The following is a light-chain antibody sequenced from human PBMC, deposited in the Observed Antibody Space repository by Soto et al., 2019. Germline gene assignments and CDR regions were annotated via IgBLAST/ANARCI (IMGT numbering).Light chain of an antibody. J-gene: IGKJ1*01. CDR2: AAS. CDR3: HHYNNWPPWT. Sequence: EIVMTQSPATLSASPGERVILSCSASQSSSTNLAWYQYIPGQAPRLLIYAASTRATGIPARFSGSGSGTDFTLSITGLQSEDDAVYYCHHYNNWPPWTFGQGTKVEIK. V-gene: IGKV3-15*01. CDR1: QSSSTN.